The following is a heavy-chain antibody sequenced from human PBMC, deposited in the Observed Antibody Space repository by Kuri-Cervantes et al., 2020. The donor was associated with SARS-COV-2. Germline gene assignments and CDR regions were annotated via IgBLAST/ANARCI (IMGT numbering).Heavy chain of an antibody. D-gene: IGHD6-19*01. Sequence: GESLKISCAASGFTFSNYWMHWVRQGPGKGLVWVSRINSEGSSTSYADSVKGRFAISRDNAKNTLYLQMNSLRAEDTAVYYCARPLMAGPHYFDFWGQGTLVTVSS. J-gene: IGHJ4*02. CDR2: INSEGSST. CDR1: GFTFSNYW. V-gene: IGHV3-74*01. CDR3: ARPLMAGPHYFDF.